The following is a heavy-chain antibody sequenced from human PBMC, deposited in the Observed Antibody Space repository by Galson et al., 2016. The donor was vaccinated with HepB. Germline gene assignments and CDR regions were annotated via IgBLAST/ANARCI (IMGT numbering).Heavy chain of an antibody. CDR1: GFTFSSHA. D-gene: IGHD2-15*01. V-gene: IGHV3-23*01. J-gene: IGHJ2*01. CDR3: AKESVVVVAARPDWYFDL. Sequence: LRLSCAASGFTFSSHAMSWVRQAPGKGLEWVSTISGSGGSTYYADSVKGRFTISRDNSKNTLYLQMNSLRAEDTAVYYCAKESVVVVAARPDWYFDLWGRGTLVTVSS. CDR2: ISGSGGST.